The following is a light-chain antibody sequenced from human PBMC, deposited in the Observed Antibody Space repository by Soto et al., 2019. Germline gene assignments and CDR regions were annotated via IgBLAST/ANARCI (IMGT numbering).Light chain of an antibody. V-gene: IGKV3-15*01. CDR1: QSISDT. CDR3: QQYNNWPST. CDR2: GAS. J-gene: IGKJ1*01. Sequence: EIVMTQSPATLSVSPGGRATLSCRASQSISDTLAWYQQKPGQAPRLLIYGASKRATGFPARFSVSGSGTDFTLTISSLQSEAFAVYYCQQYNNWPSTFGQGTKVEIK.